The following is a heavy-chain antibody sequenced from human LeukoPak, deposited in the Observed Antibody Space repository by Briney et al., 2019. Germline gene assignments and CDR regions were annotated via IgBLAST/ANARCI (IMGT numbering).Heavy chain of an antibody. V-gene: IGHV3-23*01. Sequence: PGGSLRLSCAGSGFTFNNYAMSWVRRAPRKGLEWVSTIMIGGDGKHYADSVKGRFTISRDNSKNTLYLQMNSLRAEDTAVYHCAKLWTSYCSSTSCYFDYWGQGTLVTVSS. J-gene: IGHJ4*02. CDR2: IMIGGDGK. D-gene: IGHD2-2*01. CDR1: GFTFNNYA. CDR3: AKLWTSYCSSTSCYFDY.